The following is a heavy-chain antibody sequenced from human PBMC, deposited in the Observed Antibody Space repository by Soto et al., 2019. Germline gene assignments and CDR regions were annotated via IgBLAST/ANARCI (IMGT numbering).Heavy chain of an antibody. CDR2: IYWNDDK. J-gene: IGHJ5*02. CDR1: GFSLSTGGRG. V-gene: IGHV2-5*01. D-gene: IGHD4-17*01. CDR3: AHRGYGDYPRDNWFDP. Sequence: QITLKESGPTLVKRTQALTLTCYFTGFSLSTGGRGVGWIRQPPGKALEWVALIYWNDDKRFSPSLRSRLTITKDTSKNQVVLTMTNVDPGDTATYYCAHRGYGDYPRDNWFDPWGQGTLVTVSS.